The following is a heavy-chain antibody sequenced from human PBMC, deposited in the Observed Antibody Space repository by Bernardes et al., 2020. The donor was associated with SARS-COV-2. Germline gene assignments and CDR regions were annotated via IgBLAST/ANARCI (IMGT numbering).Heavy chain of an antibody. CDR3: ARGSNGYSYFDF. Sequence: SESLSLTCAVSGYFISRCYTWGLLRQPPGKVLQLIGTIHHTGSTSYNPSLSGRFVISRDTSQNQFSLQLASVTAADTAVYYCARGSNGYSYFDFWGQGTLVTASS. D-gene: IGHD2-8*01. V-gene: IGHV4-38-2*01. CDR1: GYFISRCYT. CDR2: IHHTGST. J-gene: IGHJ4*01.